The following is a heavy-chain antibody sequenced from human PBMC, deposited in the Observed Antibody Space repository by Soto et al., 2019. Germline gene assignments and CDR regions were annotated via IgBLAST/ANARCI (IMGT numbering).Heavy chain of an antibody. CDR2: INHSGST. CDR3: ARAGKPDTAMVRYYYYGMDV. D-gene: IGHD5-18*01. Sequence: SETLSLTCAVYGGSFSGYYWSWIRQPPGKGLEWIGEINHSGSTNYNPSLKSRVTISVDTSKNQFSLKLSSVTAADTAVYYCARAGKPDTAMVRYYYYGMDVWAQGNTVPVSS. CDR1: GGSFSGYY. J-gene: IGHJ6*02. V-gene: IGHV4-34*01.